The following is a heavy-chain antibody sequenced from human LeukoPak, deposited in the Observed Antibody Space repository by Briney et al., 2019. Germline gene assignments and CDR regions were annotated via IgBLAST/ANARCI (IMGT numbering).Heavy chain of an antibody. J-gene: IGHJ5*02. V-gene: IGHV4-59*01. D-gene: IGHD3-10*01. CDR1: GGSISPYF. Sequence: SETLSLTCTVSGGSISPYFWSWIRQPPGKGLEWIVYISYTGSTNYNPSLKSRVTISVDTSKNQFSLQLTSVTAADTAVYYCARDDYRGVTNFDPWGQGTLVTVSS. CDR3: ARDDYRGVTNFDP. CDR2: ISYTGST.